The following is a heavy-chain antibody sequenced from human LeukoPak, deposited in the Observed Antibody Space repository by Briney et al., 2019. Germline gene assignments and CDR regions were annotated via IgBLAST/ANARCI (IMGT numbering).Heavy chain of an antibody. Sequence: GGSLRLSCVGSGFIFNDYSMNWVRQAPGKGPEWVSYISSRSSTIYYADSVKGRFTISRDNAQRLVYLQMNSLRAEDTAVYYCTNFKPPAPDALDVWGQGTLITVSS. D-gene: IGHD2/OR15-2a*01. V-gene: IGHV3-48*01. J-gene: IGHJ3*01. CDR1: GFIFNDYS. CDR2: ISSRSSTI. CDR3: TNFKPPAPDALDV.